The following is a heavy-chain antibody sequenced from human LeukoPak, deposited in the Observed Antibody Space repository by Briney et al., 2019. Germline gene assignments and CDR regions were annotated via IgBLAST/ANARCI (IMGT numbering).Heavy chain of an antibody. CDR3: AKDRGEYSSTTSLDH. V-gene: IGHV3-23*01. CDR2: ISGSGGST. J-gene: IGHJ4*02. D-gene: IGHD6-13*01. Sequence: GGSLRLSCAASGFTFSSYAMSWVRQAPGKGLEWVSAISGSGGSTYYADSVKGRFTISRDNSKNTLYLQMNSLRAEDTAVYYCAKDRGEYSSTTSLDHWGQGTLVTVSS. CDR1: GFTFSSYA.